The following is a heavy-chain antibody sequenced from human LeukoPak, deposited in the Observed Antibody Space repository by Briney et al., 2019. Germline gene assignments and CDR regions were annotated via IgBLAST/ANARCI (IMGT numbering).Heavy chain of an antibody. CDR3: AKEVDGASGTKIGYFQH. Sequence: GGSLRLSCAASGFTFSSYWMHWVRQAPGKGLVWVSRSHTDGSITNYADSVKGRFTISRDNAKNTLYLQMNSLRAEDTAVYYCAKEVDGASGTKIGYFQHWGQGTLVIVSS. CDR1: GFTFSSYW. J-gene: IGHJ1*01. CDR2: SHTDGSIT. V-gene: IGHV3-74*01. D-gene: IGHD1-26*01.